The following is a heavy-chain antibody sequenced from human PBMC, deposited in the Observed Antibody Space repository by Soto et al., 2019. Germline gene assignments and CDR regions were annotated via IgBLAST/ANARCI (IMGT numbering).Heavy chain of an antibody. CDR2: ISAYNGNT. J-gene: IGHJ3*02. V-gene: IGHV1-18*01. CDR1: GYTFTSYG. CDR3: ARVSITMVRGDLDI. D-gene: IGHD3-10*01. Sequence: ASVKVSCKASGYTFTSYGISWVRQAPGQGLEWMGWISAYNGNTNYAQKLQGRVTMTTDTSTSTAYMELRSLRSEDTAVYYCARVSITMVRGDLDIWGPGTMVTVSS.